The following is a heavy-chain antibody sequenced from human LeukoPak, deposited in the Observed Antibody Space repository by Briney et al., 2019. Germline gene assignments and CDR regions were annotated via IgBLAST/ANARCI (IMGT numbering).Heavy chain of an antibody. D-gene: IGHD6-13*01. V-gene: IGHV3-33*01. J-gene: IGHJ4*02. CDR1: GFTFSSYS. CDR3: ARGPPTGYVDY. CDR2: IWYDGSNK. Sequence: PGGSLRLSCAASGFTFSSYSMHWVRQAPGKGLEWVAVIWYDGSNKYYADSVKGRFTISRDNSKNTLYLQMNSLRAEDTAVYYCARGPPTGYVDYWGQGTLVTVSS.